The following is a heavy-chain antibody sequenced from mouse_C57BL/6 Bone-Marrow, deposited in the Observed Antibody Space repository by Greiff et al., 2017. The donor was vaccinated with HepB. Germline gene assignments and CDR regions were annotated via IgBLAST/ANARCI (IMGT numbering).Heavy chain of an antibody. V-gene: IGHV5-6*01. CDR3: ARKKRQLLRDWYFDV. CDR2: ISSGGSYT. CDR1: GFTFSSYG. D-gene: IGHD1-1*01. J-gene: IGHJ1*03. Sequence: EVQRVESGGDLVKPGGSLKLSCAASGFTFSSYGMSWVRQTPDKRLEWVATISSGGSYTYYPDSVKGRFTISRDNAKKTLYLQMSSLKSEDTAMYYCARKKRQLLRDWYFDVWGTGTTVTVSS.